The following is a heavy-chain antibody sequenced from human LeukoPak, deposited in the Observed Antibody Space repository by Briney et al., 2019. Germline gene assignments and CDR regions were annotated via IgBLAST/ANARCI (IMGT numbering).Heavy chain of an antibody. D-gene: IGHD3-10*01. CDR1: GGSISSSSYY. V-gene: IGHV4-39*01. CDR2: IYYSGST. J-gene: IGHJ4*02. Sequence: PSETLSLTCTVSGGSISSSSYYWGWIRQPPGKGLEWIGSIYYSGSTYYNPSLKSRVTISVDTSKNQFSLKLSSVTAADTAVYYCAGFTMVRGTHLYYCDYWGQGTLVTVSS. CDR3: AGFTMVRGTHLYYCDY.